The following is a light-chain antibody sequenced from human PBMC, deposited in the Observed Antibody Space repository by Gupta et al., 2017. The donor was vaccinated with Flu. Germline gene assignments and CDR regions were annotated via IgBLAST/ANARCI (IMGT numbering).Light chain of an antibody. J-gene: IGLJ2*01. V-gene: IGLV2-14*01. CDR1: SNDIGGYNY. Sequence: SITMSCTGTSNDIGGYNYVSWYQQLPGKAPKLLIFEVNNRASGISSRFSASRSGYTASLSISGLRAEDEAEYYCASYTSATTLVFGGGIRLTVL. CDR2: EVN. CDR3: ASYTSATTLV.